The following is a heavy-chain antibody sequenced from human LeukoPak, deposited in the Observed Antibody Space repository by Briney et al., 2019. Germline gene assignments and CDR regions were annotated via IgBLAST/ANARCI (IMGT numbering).Heavy chain of an antibody. Sequence: PGGSLRLSCAASGFTFSSYGMHWVRQALGKGLEWVAFIRYDGSNKYYADSVKGRFTISRDNSKNTLYLQMNSLRAEDTAVYYCAKGGHADYGDYSHLWYFDLWGRGTLVTVSS. CDR1: GFTFSSYG. D-gene: IGHD4-17*01. J-gene: IGHJ2*01. CDR2: IRYDGSNK. CDR3: AKGGHADYGDYSHLWYFDL. V-gene: IGHV3-30*02.